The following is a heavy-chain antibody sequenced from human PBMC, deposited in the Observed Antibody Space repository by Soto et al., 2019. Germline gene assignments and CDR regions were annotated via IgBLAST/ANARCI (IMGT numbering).Heavy chain of an antibody. CDR2: TSYDGSDK. V-gene: IGHV3-30*19. CDR1: GFTFRSYV. Sequence: QVQLVESGGGVVQPGTSLRVSCVGSGFTFRSYVIHWVRQAPGKGLEWVALTSYDGSDKYYGDSVRGRFTISRDNSRNPVDLQMDTPGIEKTALYYCARGGATGGLDVWGQGTLVSVSS. CDR3: ARGGATGGLDV. D-gene: IGHD3-16*01. J-gene: IGHJ1*01.